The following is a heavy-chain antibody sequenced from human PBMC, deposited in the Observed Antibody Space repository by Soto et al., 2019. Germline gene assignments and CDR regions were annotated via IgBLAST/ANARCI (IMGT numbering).Heavy chain of an antibody. Sequence: VQLLESGGGLVQPGGSLRLSCAASGFTFSSYAMSWVRQAPGKGLEWVSAIISDGTTYYADSVKGRFTISRDNSKNTLYLQMNSLRAEDTAVYYCAKRGDGDHGRYFDYWGQGTLVTVSS. D-gene: IGHD4-17*01. J-gene: IGHJ4*02. CDR1: GFTFSSYA. CDR3: AKRGDGDHGRYFDY. CDR2: IISDGTT. V-gene: IGHV3-23*01.